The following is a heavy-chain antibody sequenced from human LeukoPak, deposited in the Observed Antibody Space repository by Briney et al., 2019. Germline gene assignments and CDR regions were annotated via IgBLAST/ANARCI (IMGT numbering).Heavy chain of an antibody. J-gene: IGHJ4*02. CDR2: ISGSSIYT. CDR1: GFTFSDYH. CDR3: VRDISGYYFDY. D-gene: IGHD3-22*01. V-gene: IGHV3-11*05. Sequence: GGSLRLSCAASGFTFSDYHMTWLRQAPGKGLEWVSYISGSSIYTRYADSVKGRFTISRDNAKNSLYLQMNSLRAEDTALYYCVRDISGYYFDYWGQGTLVTVSS.